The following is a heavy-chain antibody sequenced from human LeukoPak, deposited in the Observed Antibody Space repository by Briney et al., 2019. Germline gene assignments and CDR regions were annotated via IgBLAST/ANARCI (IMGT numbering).Heavy chain of an antibody. CDR3: ARDPYSGSYGDYYYYYMDV. Sequence: GGSLRLSCAASGFTFSTCAMNWVRQAPGKGLEWVSSISGSGNNIYYADSVKGRFTISRDNAKNSLYLQMNSLRPEDTAVYYCARDPYSGSYGDYYYYYMDVWGKGTTVTISS. CDR2: ISGSGNNI. J-gene: IGHJ6*03. CDR1: GFTFSTCA. D-gene: IGHD1-26*01. V-gene: IGHV3-21*01.